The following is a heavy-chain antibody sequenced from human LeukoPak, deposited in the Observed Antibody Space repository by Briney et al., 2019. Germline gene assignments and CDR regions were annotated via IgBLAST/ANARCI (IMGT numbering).Heavy chain of an antibody. D-gene: IGHD6-13*01. CDR1: GFTFSSYE. J-gene: IGHJ4*02. CDR2: ISSSGSTI. V-gene: IGHV3-48*03. CDR3: ARGEQWVYSSSWPYHYFDY. Sequence: PGGSLRLSCAASGFTFSSYEMNWVRQAPGKGLEWVSYISSSGSTIYYADSVKGRFTISRDNAKNSLYLQMNSLRAEDTAVYYCARGEQWVYSSSWPYHYFDYWGQGTLVTVSS.